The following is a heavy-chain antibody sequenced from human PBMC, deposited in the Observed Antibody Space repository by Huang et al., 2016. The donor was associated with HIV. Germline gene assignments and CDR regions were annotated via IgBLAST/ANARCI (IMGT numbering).Heavy chain of an antibody. CDR2: SSRSSSYI. Sequence: EVQLVESGGGLVKPGGSLRLSCAASGFTFSSYSMNWVRQAPGKGLEWVSFSSRSSSYIYYADSVKGRFTISRDNAKNSLYLQMNSLRAEDTAVYYCAREDYSYGYYYFDYWGQGTLVTVSS. CDR1: GFTFSSYS. V-gene: IGHV3-21*01. CDR3: AREDYSYGYYYFDY. J-gene: IGHJ4*02. D-gene: IGHD5-18*01.